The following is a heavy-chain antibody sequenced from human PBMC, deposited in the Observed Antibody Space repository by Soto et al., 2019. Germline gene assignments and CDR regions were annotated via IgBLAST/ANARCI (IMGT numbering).Heavy chain of an antibody. CDR2: IHNNGVV. Sequence: QVQQQESGPGLVKPSDTLSLICSVSGTYISEFSWSWIRQPAGTGLEWIGRIHNNGVVHYSPSFRGRATMSTDTSINHFSMNLQSATAADTAVYYCAREGGEYWSYEARWGQGTMVTVSS. J-gene: IGHJ1*01. CDR1: GTYISEFS. V-gene: IGHV4-4*07. CDR3: AREGGEYWSYEAR. D-gene: IGHD2-21*01.